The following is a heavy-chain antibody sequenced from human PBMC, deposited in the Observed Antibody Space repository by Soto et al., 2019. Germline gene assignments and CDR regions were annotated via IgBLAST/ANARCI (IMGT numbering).Heavy chain of an antibody. J-gene: IGHJ6*02. CDR1: GDTFGTYG. V-gene: IGHV1-69*12. D-gene: IGHD3-3*01. CDR3: ARDWSLRKDFWSASNHYYAMDV. Sequence: QVQVVQSGTEVKKPGTSVRVSCKASGDTFGTYGFSWVRQAPGQGLEWMGGIIPVSGASKYAEKFQDRVTMTADAGTRTVYMELRSLKSDATDVYYWARDWSLRKDFWSASNHYYAMDVWGQGTIVSVSS. CDR2: IIPVSGAS.